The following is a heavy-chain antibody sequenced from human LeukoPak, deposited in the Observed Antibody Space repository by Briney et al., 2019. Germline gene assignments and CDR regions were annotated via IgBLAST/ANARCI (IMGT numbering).Heavy chain of an antibody. Sequence: GGSLRLSCAVSGLTVSNNYMIWVRQAPGKGPECDSLIYSGGATSYADSVKGRFTISRDNSQNMLYLQMNSLRVEDTAVYYCARDPGAAVYNLWSWGQGTLVTVSS. V-gene: IGHV3-66*01. CDR3: ARDPGAAVYNLWS. CDR1: GLTVSNNY. J-gene: IGHJ5*02. CDR2: IYSGGAT. D-gene: IGHD3-10*01.